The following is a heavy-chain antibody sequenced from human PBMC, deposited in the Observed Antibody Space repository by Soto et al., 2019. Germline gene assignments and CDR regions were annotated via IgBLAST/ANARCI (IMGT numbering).Heavy chain of an antibody. J-gene: IGHJ6*02. CDR1: GFTFSSYA. CDR2: ISGSGGST. CDR3: AKVGGTYYDFWSGSGMDV. V-gene: IGHV3-23*01. Sequence: GGSLRLSCAASGFTFSSYAMSWVRQAPGKGLEWVSAISGSGGSTYYADSVKGRFTISRDNSKNTLYLQMNSLRAEDTAVYYCAKVGGTYYDFWSGSGMDVWGQGTTVTVSS. D-gene: IGHD3-3*01.